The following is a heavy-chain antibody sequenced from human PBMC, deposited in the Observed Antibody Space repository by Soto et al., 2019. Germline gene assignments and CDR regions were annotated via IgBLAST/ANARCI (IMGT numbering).Heavy chain of an antibody. CDR1: GFTFSSYG. V-gene: IGHV3-33*01. CDR2: IWYDGSNK. CDR3: ARDPRTLVTDWFFDL. J-gene: IGHJ2*01. D-gene: IGHD2-15*01. Sequence: QVQLVESGGGVVQPGRSLRLSCAASGFTFSSYGMHWVRQAPCKGLERVAVIWYDGSNKYYADSVKGRFTISRDNSKNTLYLLRNSLRGEDTAVYYCARDPRTLVTDWFFDLWGSGRLVTVSS.